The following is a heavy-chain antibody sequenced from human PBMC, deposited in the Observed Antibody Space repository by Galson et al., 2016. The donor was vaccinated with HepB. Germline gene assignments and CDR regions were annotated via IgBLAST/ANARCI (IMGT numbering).Heavy chain of an antibody. D-gene: IGHD4-17*01. CDR1: GFPFSSYA. Sequence: SLRLSCAASGFPFSSYAMSWVRQAPGKGLAWVSTISGAGTASYAYSVKGRFTISRDNSKNTLDLQMNSLRADDTAVYFCARDRGLLHYYYGMDVWGQGTTVTVSS. V-gene: IGHV3-23*01. J-gene: IGHJ6*02. CDR3: ARDRGLLHYYYGMDV. CDR2: ISGAGTA.